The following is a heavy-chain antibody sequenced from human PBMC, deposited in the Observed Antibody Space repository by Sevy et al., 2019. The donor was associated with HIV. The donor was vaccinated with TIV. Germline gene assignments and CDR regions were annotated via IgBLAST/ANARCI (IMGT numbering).Heavy chain of an antibody. CDR3: ARVNYYGSGSYQAMGGMDV. V-gene: IGHV5-51*01. Sequence: GESLKISCKGSGYSFTSYWIGWVRQMPGKGLEWMGIIYPGDSDTRYSPSFQGQVTISADKSISTAYLQWSSLKASDTAMYYCARVNYYGSGSYQAMGGMDVWGQWTTVTVSS. D-gene: IGHD3-10*01. CDR1: GYSFTSYW. J-gene: IGHJ6*02. CDR2: IYPGDSDT.